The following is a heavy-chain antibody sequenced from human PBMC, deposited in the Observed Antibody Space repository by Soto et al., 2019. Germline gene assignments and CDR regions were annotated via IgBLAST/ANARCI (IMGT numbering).Heavy chain of an antibody. CDR2: ISWDSTTV. D-gene: IGHD1-1*01. J-gene: IGHJ5*02. CDR3: VQGRYPTMATPLDH. CDR1: GFTFDNCA. V-gene: IGHV3-9*01. Sequence: GGSLRLSCSASGFTFDNCAMHWVRQAPGKGLEWVSGISWDSTTVGYADSVKGRFTISRDDAKNSLYLQMNSLRREDTALYYCVQGRYPTMATPLDHWGQGTPVTVSS.